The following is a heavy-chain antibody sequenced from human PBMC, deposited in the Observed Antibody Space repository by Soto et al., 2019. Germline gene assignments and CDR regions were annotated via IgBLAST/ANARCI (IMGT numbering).Heavy chain of an antibody. Sequence: ASVKVSCKASGYTFTGYYMHWVRQAPGQGLEWMGWINPNSGGTNYAQKFQGWVTMTRDTSISTAYMELSRLRSDDTAVYYCARAGKYGDYLDYRGQGTLVTVSS. D-gene: IGHD1-1*01. J-gene: IGHJ4*02. CDR2: INPNSGGT. CDR1: GYTFTGYY. CDR3: ARAGKYGDYLDY. V-gene: IGHV1-2*04.